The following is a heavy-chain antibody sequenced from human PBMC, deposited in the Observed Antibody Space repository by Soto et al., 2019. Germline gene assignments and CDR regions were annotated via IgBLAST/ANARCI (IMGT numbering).Heavy chain of an antibody. CDR2: IFHGGST. Sequence: SETLCVTWAVYDGSFSGYNWSWIRQPPGKGLEWIGEIFHGGSTNYSPSLKSRVTISVDTSKNQFSLELSSVTAADTAVYYCARPHYVSNPFHSFFDYSGQATLVTVSS. CDR1: DGSFSGYN. CDR3: ARPHYVSNPFHSFFDY. D-gene: IGHD3-22*01. V-gene: IGHV4-34*12. J-gene: IGHJ4*02.